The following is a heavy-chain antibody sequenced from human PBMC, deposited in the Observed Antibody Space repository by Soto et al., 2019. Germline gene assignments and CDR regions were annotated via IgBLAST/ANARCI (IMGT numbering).Heavy chain of an antibody. CDR3: ATVGRANYFDN. Sequence: GGSLRLSCAASGFTFSSYALTWVRQAPGKGLEWVSVISGGGINTLYADSVKGRFTISRDNSKNALYLQMNSLRADDTAVYYCATVGRANYFDNWGQGTQVTVSS. J-gene: IGHJ4*02. CDR2: ISGGGINT. V-gene: IGHV3-23*01. CDR1: GFTFSSYA.